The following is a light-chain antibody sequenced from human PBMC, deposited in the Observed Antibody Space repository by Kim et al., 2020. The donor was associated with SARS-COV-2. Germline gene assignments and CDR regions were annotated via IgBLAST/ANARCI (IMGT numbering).Light chain of an antibody. V-gene: IGKV1-39*01. J-gene: IGKJ5*01. CDR2: GAS. Sequence: SVGDRVIITCRTSQSISSHLNWYQQKPGKAPKLLIFGASSLQSGVPSRFSGSGSGTDFTLTITTLQPEDFATYYCQQCYSSPQITFGQGTRLEIK. CDR3: QQCYSSPQIT. CDR1: QSISSH.